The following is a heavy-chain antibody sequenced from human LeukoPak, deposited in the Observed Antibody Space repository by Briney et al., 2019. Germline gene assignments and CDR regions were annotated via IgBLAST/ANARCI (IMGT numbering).Heavy chain of an antibody. V-gene: IGHV3-11*04. CDR2: ISSSGSTI. D-gene: IGHD2-2*01. CDR1: GFTFSDYY. J-gene: IGHJ4*02. Sequence: GGSLRLSCAASGFTFSDYYMSWIRQAPGKGLEWVSYISSSGSTIYYADSVKGRFTISRDNAKNSLYLQMNSLRAEDTAVYYCARDSDVGCSSTSCYPDYWGQGTLVTVSS. CDR3: ARDSDVGCSSTSCYPDY.